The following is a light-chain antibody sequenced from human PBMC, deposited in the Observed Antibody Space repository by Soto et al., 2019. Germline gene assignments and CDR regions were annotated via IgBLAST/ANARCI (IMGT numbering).Light chain of an antibody. Sequence: QSVLTQPPSASGTPGQRVTISCSGSSSNIGSITVNWYQQLPGTAPKLLIYRNNQRPSGVPDRFSGSKSGTSASLAISGLQFEDEADYYCSASDDRLNGVVFGGGTKVTVL. J-gene: IGLJ2*01. CDR1: SSNIGSIT. CDR3: SASDDRLNGVV. V-gene: IGLV1-44*01. CDR2: RNN.